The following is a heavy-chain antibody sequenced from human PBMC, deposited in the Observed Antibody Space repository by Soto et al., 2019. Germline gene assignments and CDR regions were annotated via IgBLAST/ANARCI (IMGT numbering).Heavy chain of an antibody. D-gene: IGHD3-3*01. CDR3: ARPGSWSGYYEAFDY. J-gene: IGHJ4*02. CDR2: IIPIFGTA. CDR1: GGTFSSYA. V-gene: IGHV1-69*13. Sequence: SVKVSCKASGGTFSSYAISWVRQAPGQGLEWMGGIIPIFGTANYAQKFQGRVTITADESTSTAYMELSSLRSEDTAVYYCARPGSWSGYYEAFDYWGQGTLVTVSS.